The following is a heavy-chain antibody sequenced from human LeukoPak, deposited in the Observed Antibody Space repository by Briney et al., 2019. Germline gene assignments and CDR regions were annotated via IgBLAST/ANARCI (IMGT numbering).Heavy chain of an antibody. CDR3: TTALFFVVVTAIPRHGDV. J-gene: IGHJ6*02. CDR2: IKSKTDGGTT. CDR1: GFTFSNAW. D-gene: IGHD2-21*02. Sequence: GGSLRLSCAASGFTFSNAWMNWVRQAPGKGLEWVGRIKSKTDGGTTDYAAPVKGRFTISRDDSKNTLYLQMNSLKTEDTAVYYCTTALFFVVVTAIPRHGDVWGQGTTVTVSS. V-gene: IGHV3-15*07.